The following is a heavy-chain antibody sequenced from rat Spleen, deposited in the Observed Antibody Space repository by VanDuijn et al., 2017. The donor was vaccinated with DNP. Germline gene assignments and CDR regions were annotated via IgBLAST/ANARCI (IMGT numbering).Heavy chain of an antibody. CDR3: ARGLNYGGYIYSWYFDF. Sequence: EVQFQESGPGLVKSSQSLSLTCSFTGYSITSNYWAWIRKFPGNKMEWMGYINYRGNTAYNPSLRSRISITRDTSKKQFFLQLNSVTTEDTATYYCARGLNYGGYIYSWYFDFWGPGTMVTVSS. V-gene: IGHV3-1*01. CDR2: INYRGNT. J-gene: IGHJ1*01. CDR1: GYSITSNY. D-gene: IGHD1-11*01.